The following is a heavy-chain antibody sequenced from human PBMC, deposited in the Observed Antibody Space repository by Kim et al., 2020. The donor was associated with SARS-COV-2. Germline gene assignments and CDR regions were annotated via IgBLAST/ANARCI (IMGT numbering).Heavy chain of an antibody. V-gene: IGHV2-5*02. CDR1: GFSFSSSGVG. D-gene: IGHD4-17*01. CDR3: ALRAPVTSGDAFEI. Sequence: SGPTLVNPTQTLTLTCTFSGFSFSSSGVGVGWIRQPPEKALEWLALIYWDDDKRYSASLKSRLTITKDTSKNQVILTLTNMDPVDTATYYCALRAPVTSGDAFEIWGQGTVVTVSS. CDR2: IYWDDDK. J-gene: IGHJ3*02.